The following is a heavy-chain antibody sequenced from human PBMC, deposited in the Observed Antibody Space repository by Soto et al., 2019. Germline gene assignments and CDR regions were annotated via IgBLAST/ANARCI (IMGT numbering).Heavy chain of an antibody. CDR2: ISGSGGST. J-gene: IGHJ4*02. V-gene: IGHV3-23*01. Sequence: GGSLRLSCAASGFTFSSYAMSWVRQAPGKGLEWVSAISGSGGSTYYADSVKGRFTISRDNSKNTLYLQMNSLRAEDTAVYYCAKGTLLWFGEFPDYWGQGNLVTLSS. D-gene: IGHD3-10*01. CDR1: GFTFSSYA. CDR3: AKGTLLWFGEFPDY.